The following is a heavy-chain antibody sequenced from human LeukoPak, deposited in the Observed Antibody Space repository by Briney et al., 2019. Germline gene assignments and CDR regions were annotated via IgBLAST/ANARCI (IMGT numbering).Heavy chain of an antibody. V-gene: IGHV4-39*01. Sequence: PSETLSLTFTVSGGSISSGSYYWGWIRQPPGKGLEWIGCIYYNGSTYYNRARKSRGTIVQDKYQDEFSMKLIDVAAADTAVYYCARRTYIYVDYAPGSVYWGQGTLVTVSS. D-gene: IGHD4-17*01. CDR1: GGSISSGSYY. CDR2: IYYNGST. CDR3: ARRTYIYVDYAPGSVY. J-gene: IGHJ4*02.